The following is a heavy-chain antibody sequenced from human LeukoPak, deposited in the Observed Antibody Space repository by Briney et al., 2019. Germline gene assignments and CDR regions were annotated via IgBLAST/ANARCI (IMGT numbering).Heavy chain of an antibody. J-gene: IGHJ4*02. D-gene: IGHD6-13*01. CDR3: AKDFGWISAAGTFDY. V-gene: IGHV3-30*02. CDR1: GFTFTKAW. CDR2: IRYDGSNK. Sequence: GGSLRLSCAASGFTFTKAWMSWVRQAPGKGLEWVAFIRYDGSNKYYADSVKGRFTISRDNSKNTLYLQMNSLRAEDTAVYYCAKDFGWISAAGTFDYWGQGTLVTVSS.